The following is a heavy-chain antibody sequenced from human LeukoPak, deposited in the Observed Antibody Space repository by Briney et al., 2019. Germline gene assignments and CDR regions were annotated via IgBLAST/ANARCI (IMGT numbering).Heavy chain of an antibody. J-gene: IGHJ4*02. CDR1: GGXFSSYA. D-gene: IGHD1-26*01. Sequence: SVKVSCKASGGXFSSYAISWVRQAPGQGLEWMGRIIPILDIANYAQKFQGRVTITADKSTSTAYMELSSLRSEDTAVYYCARDGRAIRETSIVGATSGDWGQGTLVTVSS. V-gene: IGHV1-69*04. CDR3: ARDGRAIRETSIVGATSGD. CDR2: IIPILDIA.